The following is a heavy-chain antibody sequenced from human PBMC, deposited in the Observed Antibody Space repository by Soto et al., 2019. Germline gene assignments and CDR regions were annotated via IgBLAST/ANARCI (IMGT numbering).Heavy chain of an antibody. CDR1: GGTFSSYA. J-gene: IGHJ6*02. D-gene: IGHD2-2*01. Sequence: QVQLVQSGAEVKKPGSSVKVSCKASGGTFSSYAISWVRQAPGQGLEWMGGIIPIFGTANYAQKFQGRVTITADKSTSTAYMELSSLRSEDTAVYYCATGRYQLLSHYYYGMDVWGQGTTVTVSS. V-gene: IGHV1-69*06. CDR3: ATGRYQLLSHYYYGMDV. CDR2: IIPIFGTA.